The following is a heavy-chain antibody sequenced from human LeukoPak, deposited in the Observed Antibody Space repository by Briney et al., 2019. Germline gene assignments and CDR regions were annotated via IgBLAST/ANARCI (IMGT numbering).Heavy chain of an antibody. CDR2: ISGSGGFT. Sequence: PGGSLRLSCGASGFTFSSNAMSWVRQAPGKGLEWVSAISGSGGFTHYADSVKGRFTISRDNSKNTLYLQMNSLRAEDTAVYYCAKTLVSGVVIISYFHYGMDVWGPGTTVTVSS. CDR3: AKTLVSGVVIISYFHYGMDV. V-gene: IGHV3-23*01. J-gene: IGHJ6*02. CDR1: GFTFSSNA. D-gene: IGHD3-3*01.